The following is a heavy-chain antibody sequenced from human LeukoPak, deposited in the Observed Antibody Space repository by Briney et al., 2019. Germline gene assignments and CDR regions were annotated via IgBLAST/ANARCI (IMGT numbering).Heavy chain of an antibody. CDR1: GFTFSSYA. D-gene: IGHD3-22*01. CDR3: AKSINYYYDSSGYYRAFDI. J-gene: IGHJ3*02. CDR2: ISGSGGST. Sequence: GGSLRLXCAASGFTFSSYAMSWVRQAPRKGLEWVSAISGSGGSTYYADSVKGRFTISRDNSKNTLYLQMNSLRAEDMAVYYCAKSINYYYDSSGYYRAFDIWGQGTMVTVSS. V-gene: IGHV3-23*01.